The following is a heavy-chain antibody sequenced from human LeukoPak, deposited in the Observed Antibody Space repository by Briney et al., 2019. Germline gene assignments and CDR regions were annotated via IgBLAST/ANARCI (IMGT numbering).Heavy chain of an antibody. J-gene: IGHJ4*02. V-gene: IGHV1-2*02. Sequence: GASVKVSCKASGYTFTGYYMHWVRQAPGQGLEWMGWINPNSGGTNYAQKFQGRVTMTTDTSTNTAYMELRSLTSDDTAVYYCARDLGLDTTMIFFDYWGQGTLVTVSS. CDR3: ARDLGLDTTMIFFDY. D-gene: IGHD3/OR15-3a*01. CDR2: INPNSGGT. CDR1: GYTFTGYY.